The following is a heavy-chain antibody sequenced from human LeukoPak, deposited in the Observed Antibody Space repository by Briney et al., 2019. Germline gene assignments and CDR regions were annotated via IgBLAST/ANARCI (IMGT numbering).Heavy chain of an antibody. V-gene: IGHV3-7*01. CDR1: GSTFRTYW. D-gene: IGHD3-3*01. CDR3: ARDTRASGY. J-gene: IGHJ4*02. CDR2: IKRDGSEK. Sequence: GGSLRLSCAASGSTFRTYWMSWVRQAPGKGLEWVAKIKRDGSEKYYVDSVKGRFTISRDNAENSLFLQMNSLRAEDTAVYYCARDTRASGYWGQGTLVTVSS.